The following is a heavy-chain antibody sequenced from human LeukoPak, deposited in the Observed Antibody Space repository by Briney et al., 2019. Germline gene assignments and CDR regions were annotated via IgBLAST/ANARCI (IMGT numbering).Heavy chain of an antibody. D-gene: IGHD3-16*01. CDR1: GGSINSGDYY. CDR3: ARVPSFRGGNYYYYGMDV. J-gene: IGHJ6*02. Sequence: SQTLSLTCTVSGGSINSGDYYWSWIRQAPGKGLEWIGYIYYSGSTYYNPSLKSRITISIDTSKNQFSLKLSSVTAADTAVYYCARVPSFRGGNYYYYGMDVWGQGTTVTVSS. V-gene: IGHV4-30-4*08. CDR2: IYYSGST.